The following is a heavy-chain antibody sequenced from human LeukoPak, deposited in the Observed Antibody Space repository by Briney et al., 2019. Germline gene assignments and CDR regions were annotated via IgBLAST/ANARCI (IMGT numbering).Heavy chain of an antibody. CDR2: SIPIFGSV. CDR1: GGTFSNYA. J-gene: IGHJ1*01. CDR3: ARGPYYYDSSGYYYFVYFQH. D-gene: IGHD3-22*01. V-gene: IGHV1-69*13. Sequence: SVKVSCKASGGTFSNYAINWVRQAPGQGLEWMGESIPIFGSVKFAQKFQGRVTITADESTSTAYMELGSLRSDDTAVYYCARGPYYYDSSGYYYFVYFQHWGQGTLVTVSS.